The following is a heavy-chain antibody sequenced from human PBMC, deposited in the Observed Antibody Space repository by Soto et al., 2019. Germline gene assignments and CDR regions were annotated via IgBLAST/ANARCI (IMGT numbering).Heavy chain of an antibody. D-gene: IGHD6-13*01. CDR2: ISNSSSTI. CDR1: GFTFSSYS. Sequence: AGGSLRLSCAASGFTFSSYSMNWVRQAPGKGLEWVSYISNSSSTIYYADSVKGRFTISRDNAKNSLYLQMNSLRDEDTAVYYCARDLAAAGTSNWFDPWGQGTLVTVSS. CDR3: ARDLAAAGTSNWFDP. J-gene: IGHJ5*02. V-gene: IGHV3-48*02.